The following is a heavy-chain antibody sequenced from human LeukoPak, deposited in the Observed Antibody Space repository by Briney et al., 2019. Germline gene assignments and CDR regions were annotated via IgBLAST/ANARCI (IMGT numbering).Heavy chain of an antibody. CDR2: ISGYNGKT. CDR1: GYTFNTYG. Sequence: ASVKVSCKSSGYTFNTYGITWVRQAPGQGLEWMGWISGYNGKTKYAQKFQDRVTMTTDTSTTTAYMELRSLRSDDTAVYYCAREHVYYYYYMDVWGKGTTVTVSS. V-gene: IGHV1-18*01. J-gene: IGHJ6*03. CDR3: AREHVYYYYYMDV.